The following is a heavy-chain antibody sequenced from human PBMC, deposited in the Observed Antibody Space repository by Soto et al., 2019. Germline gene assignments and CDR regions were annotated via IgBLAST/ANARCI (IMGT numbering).Heavy chain of an antibody. CDR2: IYPGDSDT. J-gene: IGHJ6*02. CDR3: ARYSSSADYYYYYGMDV. Sequence: EVQLVQSGAEVKKPGESLKISCKGSGYSFTSYWIGWVRQMPGKGLEWMGIIYPGDSDTRYSPSFQGQVTISADKSISTAYLQLSSLKSSDTAMYYCARYSSSADYYYYYGMDVWGQGTTVTVSS. CDR1: GYSFTSYW. D-gene: IGHD6-6*01. V-gene: IGHV5-51*01.